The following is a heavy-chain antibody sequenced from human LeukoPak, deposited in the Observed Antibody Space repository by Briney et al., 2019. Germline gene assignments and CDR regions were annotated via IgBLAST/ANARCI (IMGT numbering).Heavy chain of an antibody. V-gene: IGHV3-23*01. CDR3: AKHAGTTRQTKDY. J-gene: IGHJ4*02. CDR2: ISASGGST. Sequence: GGSLRLSCEVSGVTFSNYAMSWVRQAPGRGLEWVSVISASGGSTYYADSVKGRFTISRDNSNNRLYLEMNSLRAEDTAVYYCAKHAGTTRQTKDYWGQGTLVTVSS. CDR1: GVTFSNYA. D-gene: IGHD1-1*01.